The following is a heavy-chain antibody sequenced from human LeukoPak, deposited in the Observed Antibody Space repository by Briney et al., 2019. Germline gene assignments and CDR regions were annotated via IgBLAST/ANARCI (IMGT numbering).Heavy chain of an antibody. Sequence: PGGSLRLSCAASGFTFSNYAMTWVRQAPGKGLEWVSYIRNSGDTTYYADSVKGRFTISRDNSKNTVYLQMHGLRAEDTAVYYCARGVPYCSSTSCYLNGLNWFDPWGQGTLVTVSS. CDR2: IRNSGDTT. V-gene: IGHV3-23*01. D-gene: IGHD2-2*01. CDR3: ARGVPYCSSTSCYLNGLNWFDP. J-gene: IGHJ5*02. CDR1: GFTFSNYA.